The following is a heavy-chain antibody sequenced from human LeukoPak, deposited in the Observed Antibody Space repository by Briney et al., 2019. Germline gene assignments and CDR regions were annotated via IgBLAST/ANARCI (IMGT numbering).Heavy chain of an antibody. Sequence: GGSLRLSCAASGFTFSDYYMSWIRQAPGKGLEWVSYISSNSSYTNYADSVKGRFTISRDNAKNSLYLQMNSLRAKDTAVYYCARTFQPAILRYFERGRYFDHWGQGTLVTVSS. CDR2: ISSNSSYT. V-gene: IGHV3-11*06. CDR1: GFTFSDYY. D-gene: IGHD3-9*01. J-gene: IGHJ4*02. CDR3: ARTFQPAILRYFERGRYFDH.